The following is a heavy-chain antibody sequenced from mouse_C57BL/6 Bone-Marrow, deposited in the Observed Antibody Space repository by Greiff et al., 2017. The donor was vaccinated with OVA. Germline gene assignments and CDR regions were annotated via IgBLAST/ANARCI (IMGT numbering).Heavy chain of an antibody. CDR2: IDPSDSYT. D-gene: IGHD1-1*01. V-gene: IGHV1-59*01. CDR1: GYTFTSYW. J-gene: IGHJ2*01. CDR3: ARWAYGSLYYFDY. Sequence: VQLQQPGAELVRPGTSVKLSCKASGYTFTSYWMHWVKQRPGQGLEWIGVIDPSDSYTNYNQKFKGKATLTVDTSSSTAYMQLSSLTSEDSAVYYCARWAYGSLYYFDYWGKGTTLTVSS.